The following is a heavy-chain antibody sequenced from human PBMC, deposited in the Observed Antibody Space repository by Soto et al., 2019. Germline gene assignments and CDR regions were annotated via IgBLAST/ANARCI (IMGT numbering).Heavy chain of an antibody. D-gene: IGHD3-3*01. CDR2: ISGSGGST. CDR1: GFTFSSYA. J-gene: IGHJ3*02. CDR3: AKVMSRFLEWLPNDAFDI. Sequence: EVQLLESGGGLVQPGGSLRLSCAASGFTFSSYAMSWVRQAPGKGLEWVSAISGSGGSTYYADSVKGRFTISRDNSKNTLYLHMNSLRAEDTAVYYCAKVMSRFLEWLPNDAFDIWGQGTMVTVSS. V-gene: IGHV3-23*01.